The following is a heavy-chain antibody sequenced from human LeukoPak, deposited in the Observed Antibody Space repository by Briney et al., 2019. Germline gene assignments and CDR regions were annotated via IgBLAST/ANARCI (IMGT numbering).Heavy chain of an antibody. Sequence: GGSLRLSCATSGYIFNDHYLDWVRQAPGKGLEWVAVISYDGSNKYYADSVKGRFTISRDNSKNTLYLQMNSLRAEDTAVYYCAKDRITMVRGVIIEPSLDYWGQGTLVTVSS. D-gene: IGHD3-10*01. V-gene: IGHV3-30*18. CDR1: GYIFNDHY. CDR3: AKDRITMVRGVIIEPSLDY. J-gene: IGHJ4*02. CDR2: ISYDGSNK.